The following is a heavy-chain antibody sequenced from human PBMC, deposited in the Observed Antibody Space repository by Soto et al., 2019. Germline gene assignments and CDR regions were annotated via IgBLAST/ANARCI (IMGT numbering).Heavy chain of an antibody. CDR2: ISAYNGNT. V-gene: IGHV1-18*01. CDR1: GYTFTSYG. CDR3: ARDSHLLIVATTAFDY. J-gene: IGHJ4*02. D-gene: IGHD5-12*01. Sequence: ASVKVSCKASGYTFTSYGISWVRQAPGQGLEWMGWISAYNGNTNYAQKLQGRVTMTTDTSTSTAYMELRSLRSDDTAVYYCARDSHLLIVATTAFDYWGQGTLVTVSS.